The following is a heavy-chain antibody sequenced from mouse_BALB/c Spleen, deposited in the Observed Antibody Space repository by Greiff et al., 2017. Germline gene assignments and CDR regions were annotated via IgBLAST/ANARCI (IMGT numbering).Heavy chain of an antibody. Sequence: VQLQQSGAELVKPGASVKLSCTASGFNIKDTYMHWVKQRPEQGLEWIGRIDPANGNTKYDPKFQGKATITADTSSNTAYLQHSSLTSEDTAVYYCTAYGNFLFAYWGQGTLVTVSA. CDR2: IDPANGNT. D-gene: IGHD2-1*01. J-gene: IGHJ3*01. V-gene: IGHV14-3*02. CDR3: TAYGNFLFAY. CDR1: GFNIKDTY.